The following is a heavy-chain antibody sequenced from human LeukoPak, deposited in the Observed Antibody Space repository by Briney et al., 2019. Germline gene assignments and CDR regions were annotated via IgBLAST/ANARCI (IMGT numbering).Heavy chain of an antibody. J-gene: IGHJ4*02. CDR3: ARDQYDTWSRRGNFDS. V-gene: IGHV1-69*13. D-gene: IGHD3-3*01. CDR1: GGTFSSYA. CDR2: IIPIFGTA. Sequence: SVKVSCKASGGTFSSYAISWVQQAPGQGLEWMGGIIPIFGTANYAQKFQGRVTITADESTSTAYMELNSLRAEDTAVFYCARDQYDTWSRRGNFDSWGQGTLVIVSS.